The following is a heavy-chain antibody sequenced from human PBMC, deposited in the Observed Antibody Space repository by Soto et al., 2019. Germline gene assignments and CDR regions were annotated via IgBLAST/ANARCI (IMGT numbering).Heavy chain of an antibody. CDR3: ARDGAVAGTRWFDP. CDR2: ISGYNGNT. V-gene: IGHV1-18*01. D-gene: IGHD6-19*01. Sequence: QVQLVQSGAEVKKPGASVKVSCKATGYTLTTYGISWVRQAPGQGLEWMGWISGYNGNTAYAQKLQGRVTMTTDTSTSTAYMELKSLRSDGAAVYYCARDGAVAGTRWFDPWGQGTLVTVSS. J-gene: IGHJ5*02. CDR1: GYTLTTYG.